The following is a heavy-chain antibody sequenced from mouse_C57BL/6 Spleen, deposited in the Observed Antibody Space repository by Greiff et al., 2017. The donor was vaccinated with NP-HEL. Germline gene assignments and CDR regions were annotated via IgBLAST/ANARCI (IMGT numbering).Heavy chain of an antibody. Sequence: VQLQQSGPELVKPGASVKIPCKASGYTFTDYNMDWVKQSHGKSLEWIGDINPNNGGTIYNQKFKGKATLTVDKSSSTAYMELRSLTSEDTAVYYCARGYYYGSRGAMDYWGQGTSVTVSS. CDR2: INPNNGGT. V-gene: IGHV1-18*01. CDR1: GYTFTDYN. CDR3: ARGYYYGSRGAMDY. J-gene: IGHJ4*01. D-gene: IGHD1-1*01.